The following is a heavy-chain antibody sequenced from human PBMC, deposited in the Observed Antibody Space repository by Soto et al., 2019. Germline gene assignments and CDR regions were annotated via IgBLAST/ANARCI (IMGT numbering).Heavy chain of an antibody. CDR2: IYWNDDK. CDR3: VHTLSSHDYVSWYFDL. Sequence: QITLKESGPTLVKPTQTLSLTCTFSAFSLSTNGVGVGWIRQPPGKALEWLALIYWNDDKRYSPSLKGRLTITKDTSKNQVVLTMTNMDPVDTATYYCVHTLSSHDYVSWYFDLWGRGTLVTVSS. V-gene: IGHV2-5*01. J-gene: IGHJ2*01. D-gene: IGHD3-16*01. CDR1: AFSLSTNGVG.